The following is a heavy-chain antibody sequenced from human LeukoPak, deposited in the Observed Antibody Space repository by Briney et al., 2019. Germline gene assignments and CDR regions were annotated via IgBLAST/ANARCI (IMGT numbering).Heavy chain of an antibody. J-gene: IGHJ6*03. Sequence: PGGSLRLSCAVSGFTVGTNYVSWVRQAPGKGLEWVSILYSGGSTYYADSVKGRFTISRDNSKNTLYLQMNSLRAEDTAVYYCANHYYDTSGSFYSYCYMDVWGKGTMVTVSS. CDR2: LYSGGST. CDR3: ANHYYDTSGSFYSYCYMDV. CDR1: GFTVGTNY. D-gene: IGHD3-22*01. V-gene: IGHV3-53*01.